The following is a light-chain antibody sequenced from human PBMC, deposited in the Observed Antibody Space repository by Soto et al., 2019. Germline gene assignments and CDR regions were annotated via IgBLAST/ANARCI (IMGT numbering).Light chain of an antibody. CDR2: DVN. V-gene: IGLV2-14*01. Sequence: QSALTQPASVSGSPGQSISISCTGTSSDVGAYNFVSWYKQHPDKAPKLVIFDVNNRPSGVSNRFSGSKSGNTASLTISGLRADDESDYYCTAYTSISTYVFGTGTKLTVL. CDR1: SSDVGAYNF. CDR3: TAYTSISTYV. J-gene: IGLJ1*01.